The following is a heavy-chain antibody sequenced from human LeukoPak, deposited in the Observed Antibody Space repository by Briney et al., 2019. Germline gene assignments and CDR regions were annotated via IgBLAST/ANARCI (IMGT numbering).Heavy chain of an antibody. CDR1: GYALSELS. D-gene: IGHD2-2*02. CDR2: IIPIFGTA. V-gene: IGHV1-69*05. J-gene: IGHJ5*02. Sequence: SVKVSCKVSGYALSELSVHWVRQAPGKGLEWMGGIIPIFGTANYAQKFQGRVTITTDESTSTAYMELSSLRSEDTAVYYCARAGPDCSSTSCYTDWFDPWGQGTLVTVSS. CDR3: ARAGPDCSSTSCYTDWFDP.